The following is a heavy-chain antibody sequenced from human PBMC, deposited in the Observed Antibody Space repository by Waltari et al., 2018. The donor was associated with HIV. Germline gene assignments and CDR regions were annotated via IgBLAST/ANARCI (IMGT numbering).Heavy chain of an antibody. CDR3: ARSEGAQTATIFDR. CDR1: GDSINSRTYY. V-gene: IGHV4-39*01. D-gene: IGHD3-3*01. Sequence: KLQQSGPRLVKPSETLSLTCSVSGDSINSRTYYWGWIRQPPGKGLEYLGSIYYSGSSYYNPSLNSRLTLSADTSKNQFSLKLNSVTAADTAVYFCARSEGAQTATIFDRWGQGTLVTVSS. CDR2: IYYSGSS. J-gene: IGHJ4*02.